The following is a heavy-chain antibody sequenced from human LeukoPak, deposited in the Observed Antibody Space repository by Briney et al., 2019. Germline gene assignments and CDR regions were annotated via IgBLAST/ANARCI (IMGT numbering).Heavy chain of an antibody. CDR2: IRSKAYGGTT. CDR3: SRDAHAYCGGDCSYYFDY. D-gene: IGHD2-21*01. J-gene: IGHJ4*02. Sequence: PGRSLRLSCSAAGFTVGDYALSWVRQAPGEGLEWVGFIRSKAYGGTTDYAASVKGRFSISRDDSKSIAYLQVNSLKTEDTAVYYCSRDAHAYCGGDCSYYFDYWGLGSLVTVSS. V-gene: IGHV3-49*04. CDR1: GFTVGDYA.